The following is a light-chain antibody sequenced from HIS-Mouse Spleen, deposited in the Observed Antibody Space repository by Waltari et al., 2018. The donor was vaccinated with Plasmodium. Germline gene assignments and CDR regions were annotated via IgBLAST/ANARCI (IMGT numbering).Light chain of an antibody. CDR3: QQRSNWPRVLT. CDR1: QSVSSY. CDR2: DAS. V-gene: IGKV3-11*01. Sequence: EIVLTQSPATLSLSPGERATLSCRASQSVSSYLAWYQQKPGQAPRLLIYDASNRATAIAARFSGSGSGTDFTLTISSLEPEDFAVYYCQQRSNWPRVLTFGGGTKVEIK. J-gene: IGKJ4*01.